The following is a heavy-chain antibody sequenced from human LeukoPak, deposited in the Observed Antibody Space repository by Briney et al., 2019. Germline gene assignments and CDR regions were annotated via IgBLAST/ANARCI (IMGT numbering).Heavy chain of an antibody. CDR3: ATEWELLRWYYFDY. CDR2: ISSSSTYI. D-gene: IGHD1-26*01. V-gene: IGHV3-21*01. CDR1: GFTFSSYS. Sequence: MSGGSLRLSCAASGFTFSSYSMNWVRQAPGKGLEWVSPISSSSTYIYYADSVKGRFTISRDNAKNSLYLQMNSLRSEDTAVYYCATEWELLRWYYFDYWGQGTLVTVSS. J-gene: IGHJ4*02.